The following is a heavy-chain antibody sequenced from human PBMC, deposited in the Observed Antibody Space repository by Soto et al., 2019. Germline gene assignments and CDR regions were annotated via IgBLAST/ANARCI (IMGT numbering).Heavy chain of an antibody. Sequence: SLRLSCAASGFTFSSYAMSWVRQAPGKGLEWVSAISGSGGSTYYADSVKGRFTISRDNSKNTLYLQMNSLRAEDTAVYYCAKCVLMADASCYYYGMDVWGQGTTVTVSS. V-gene: IGHV3-23*01. J-gene: IGHJ6*02. CDR1: GFTFSSYA. CDR3: AKCVLMADASCYYYGMDV. D-gene: IGHD2-8*01. CDR2: ISGSGGST.